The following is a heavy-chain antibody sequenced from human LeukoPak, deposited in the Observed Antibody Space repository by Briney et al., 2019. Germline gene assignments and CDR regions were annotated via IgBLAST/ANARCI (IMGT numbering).Heavy chain of an antibody. D-gene: IGHD6-19*01. J-gene: IGHJ4*02. CDR1: GGTFSSYA. CDR2: IIPILGIA. V-gene: IGHV1-69*04. CDR3: ARDGAVAGNDY. Sequence: GASVKVSCKASGGTFSSYAISWVRQAPGQGLEWMGRIIPILGIANYAQKFQGRVTITADKSTSTAYMELSSLRSEDTAVYYCARDGAVAGNDYWGQGTLVTVSS.